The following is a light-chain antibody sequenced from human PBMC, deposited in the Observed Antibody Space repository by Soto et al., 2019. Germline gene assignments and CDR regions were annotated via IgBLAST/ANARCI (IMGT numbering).Light chain of an antibody. V-gene: IGKV3-20*01. CDR1: QSVSSSY. CDR2: GAS. J-gene: IGKJ1*01. CDR3: QQYGSSHQT. Sequence: EIVLTQSPGTLSLSPGERATLSCRASQSVSSSYLAWYQQKPGQAPRLLIYGASSRATGIPDRFSGSGSGTDFTLTISRLEPEAFAVYYCQQYGSSHQTFGQGTTV.